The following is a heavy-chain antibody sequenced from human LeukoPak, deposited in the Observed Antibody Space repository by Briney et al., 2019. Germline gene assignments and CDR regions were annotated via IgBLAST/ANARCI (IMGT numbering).Heavy chain of an antibody. V-gene: IGHV3-23*01. CDR2: VSDSGGNT. CDR1: GFTFSNYA. D-gene: IGHD6-6*01. J-gene: IGHJ4*02. CDR3: AKDSIAARQGYFEY. Sequence: GGSLRLSCAASGFTFSNYAISWVRQAPGRGLEWVSAVSDSGGNTYYADSVEGLFTLSRDNYKNTLYLQMNSLRAEDTAVYYCAKDSIAARQGYFEYWGQGTLFTVSS.